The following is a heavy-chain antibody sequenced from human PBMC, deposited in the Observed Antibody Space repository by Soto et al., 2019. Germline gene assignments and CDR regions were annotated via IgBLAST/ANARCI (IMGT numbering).Heavy chain of an antibody. CDR2: IIPIFGTA. CDR1: GGTFSSYA. D-gene: IGHD3-3*01. Sequence: SVKVSCKASGGTFSSYAISWVRQAPGQGLEWMGGIIPIFGTANYAQKFQGRVTITADESTSTAYMELSSLRSEDTAVYYCAKDFLDFWSGSNPDAFDIWGQGTMVTVSS. J-gene: IGHJ3*02. V-gene: IGHV1-69*13. CDR3: AKDFLDFWSGSNPDAFDI.